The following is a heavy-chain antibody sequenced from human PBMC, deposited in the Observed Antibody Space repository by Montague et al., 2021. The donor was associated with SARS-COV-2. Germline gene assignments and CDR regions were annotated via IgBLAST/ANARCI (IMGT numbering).Heavy chain of an antibody. CDR1: GFIFDDYG. CDR2: ISWNSGTI. V-gene: IGHV3-9*01. Sequence: SLRLSCAASGFIFDDYGMHWVRQAPGKGLEWVSGISWNSGTIDYADSVKGRFTISRDNAKNSLYLQMNRLRAEDTALYYCAKDLEADTALVASVFDFWGQGTMVTVSS. CDR3: AKDLEADTALVASVFDF. J-gene: IGHJ3*01. D-gene: IGHD5-18*01.